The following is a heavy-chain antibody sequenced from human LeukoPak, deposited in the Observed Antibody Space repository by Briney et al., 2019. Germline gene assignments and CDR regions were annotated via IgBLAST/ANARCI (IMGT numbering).Heavy chain of an antibody. CDR1: GYSFPSYW. V-gene: IGHV5-51*01. CDR2: IDPSDSQT. J-gene: IGHJ4*02. CDR3: ARQTAMGRSGDY. D-gene: IGHD5-18*01. Sequence: GESLKISCKASGYSFPSYWIGWVRQMPGKGLEWMGIIDPSDSQTRYTPSFQGQVTISVDKSLTTAYVQWNSLKASDTAMYYCARQTAMGRSGDYWGQGTLVTVSS.